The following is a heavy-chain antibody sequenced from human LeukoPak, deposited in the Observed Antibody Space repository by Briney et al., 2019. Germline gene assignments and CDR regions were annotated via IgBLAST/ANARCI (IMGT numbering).Heavy chain of an antibody. CDR3: ARHRAYSSSSPFDY. CDR1: SGSISSLY. Sequence: SETLSLTCSLSSGSISSLYWSWIRQPPGEGLEWIGYIYYTGSTNYNRSLKSRFTMLVDISKNQFSLRLSSVTAADTAVYYCARHRAYSSSSPFDYWGQGTLVTVSS. CDR2: IYYTGST. V-gene: IGHV4-59*08. D-gene: IGHD6-6*01. J-gene: IGHJ4*02.